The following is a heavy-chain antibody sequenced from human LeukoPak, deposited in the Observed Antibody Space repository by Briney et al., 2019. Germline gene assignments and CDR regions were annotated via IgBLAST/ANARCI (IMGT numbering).Heavy chain of an antibody. D-gene: IGHD5-18*01. Sequence: PGGSLRLSCAASGFTFSDYYMSWIRQAPGKGLEWVSHISSSGSTIYYADSVKGRFTISRDNAKNSLYLQMDNLRAEDTAVYYCARGLSGYTAMGAYWGQGTLVTVSS. CDR1: GFTFSDYY. V-gene: IGHV3-11*01. CDR3: ARGLSGYTAMGAY. J-gene: IGHJ4*02. CDR2: ISSSGSTI.